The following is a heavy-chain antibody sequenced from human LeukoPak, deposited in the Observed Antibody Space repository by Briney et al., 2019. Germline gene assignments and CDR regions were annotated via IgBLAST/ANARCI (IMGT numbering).Heavy chain of an antibody. V-gene: IGHV3-23*01. J-gene: IGHJ4*02. CDR2: ISGSGGNT. CDR1: GFTFSTYA. Sequence: GGSLRLSCAASGFTFSTYAMSWVRQAPGKGLEWVSGISGSGGNTYYADSVKGRFTISRDNSKNTLYLQMNSLRAEDTAVYYCAKGTYSSSWLYDYWGQGTLVTVSS. CDR3: AKGTYSSSWLYDY. D-gene: IGHD6-13*01.